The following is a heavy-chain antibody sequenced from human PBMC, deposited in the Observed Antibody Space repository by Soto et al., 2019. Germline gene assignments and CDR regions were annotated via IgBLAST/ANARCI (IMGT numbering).Heavy chain of an antibody. V-gene: IGHV3-73*01. CDR1: GFIFSGSA. CDR3: ARIYSDALDI. CDR2: IRSKGNNYAA. Sequence: GGSLRLSCAASGFIFSGSAIHWVRQASGKGLEWVARIRSKGNNYAAAYAASVKGRFTISRDDSKKTAYLQLNSLKAEDTAIYYCARIYSDALDIWGQGTMVTVSS. D-gene: IGHD1-26*01. J-gene: IGHJ3*02.